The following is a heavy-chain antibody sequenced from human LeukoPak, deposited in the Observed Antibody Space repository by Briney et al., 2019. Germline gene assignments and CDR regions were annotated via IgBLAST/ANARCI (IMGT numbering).Heavy chain of an antibody. D-gene: IGHD4-11*01. CDR1: GFTFSGYA. CDR3: ADSNYWYPVDY. V-gene: IGHV3-23*01. CDR2: ITASGDTT. Sequence: GGSLRLSCAASGFTFSGYAMRWVRQAPGKGLEWVSSITASGDTTYYADSVKGRFTISRDNSKNTLYLQMNSLRAEDTAIYYCADSNYWYPVDYWGQGTLVTVPS. J-gene: IGHJ4*02.